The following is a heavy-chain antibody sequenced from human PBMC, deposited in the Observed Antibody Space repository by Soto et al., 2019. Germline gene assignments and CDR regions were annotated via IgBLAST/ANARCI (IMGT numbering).Heavy chain of an antibody. Sequence: GESLQVSCKGSGYSFASYWISWVRQMPGKGLEWMGRIDPSDSYTNYSPSFQGHVTISVDKSITTAYLQWSSLKASDTAMYYCARKMGSWMGGRCTGYYYGMDAWGQGTTV. D-gene: IGHD2-15*01. CDR1: GYSFASYW. J-gene: IGHJ6*02. V-gene: IGHV5-10-1*01. CDR3: ARKMGSWMGGRCTGYYYGMDA. CDR2: IDPSDSYT.